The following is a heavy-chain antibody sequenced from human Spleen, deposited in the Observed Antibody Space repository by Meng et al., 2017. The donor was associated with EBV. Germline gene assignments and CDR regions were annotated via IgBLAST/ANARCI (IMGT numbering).Heavy chain of an antibody. CDR3: AREMAGIIDY. Sequence: QGQLQESGPGLVSPSGTLSLTCAASGGSISSDNWWSWVRQPPGKGLEWIGQIHHSGSTNSNPSLKSRVTISVDNSKKQFSLKLSSVTAADTAVYFCAREMAGIIDYWGQGTLVTVSS. CDR2: IHHSGST. V-gene: IGHV4-4*02. CDR1: GGSISSDNW. J-gene: IGHJ4*02. D-gene: IGHD5-24*01.